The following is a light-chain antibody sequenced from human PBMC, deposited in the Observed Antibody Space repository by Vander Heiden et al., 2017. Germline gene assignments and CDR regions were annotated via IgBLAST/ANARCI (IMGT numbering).Light chain of an antibody. CDR2: CAS. J-gene: IGKJ2*01. CDR3: QQYYTTPYT. CDR1: QSVLYSSNNKNY. V-gene: IGKV4-1*01. Sequence: DIVMTQSQDSLAVSLGERATLNCKSSQSVLYSSNNKNYLAWYQQKPGQPPKLLIYCASTRESGVPDRFSGSGSGTDFTLTISSLQAEDVAVYYCQQYYTTPYTFGQGTKLEIK.